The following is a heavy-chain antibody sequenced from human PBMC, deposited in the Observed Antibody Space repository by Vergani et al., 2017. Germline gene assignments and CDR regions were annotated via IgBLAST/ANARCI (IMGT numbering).Heavy chain of an antibody. CDR1: GYSFTSYW. CDR2: IDPSDSYT. D-gene: IGHD3-3*01. CDR3: ASFLYLGVDPVC. V-gene: IGHV5-10-1*03. Sequence: EVQLVQSGAEVKKPGESLRISCKGSGYSFTSYWISWVRQMPGKSLEWMGRIDPSDSYTNYSPSFQGHVTISADKSISTAYLQWSSLKASDTAMYYCASFLYLGVDPVCWGQGTLVTVSS. J-gene: IGHJ4*02.